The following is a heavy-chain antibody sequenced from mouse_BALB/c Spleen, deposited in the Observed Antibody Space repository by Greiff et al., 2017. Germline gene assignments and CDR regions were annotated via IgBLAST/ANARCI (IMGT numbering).Heavy chain of an antibody. CDR2: IYPGSGST. CDR3: ARRDYDYDYAMDY. D-gene: IGHD2-4*01. V-gene: IGHV1-55*01. Sequence: QVHLQQPGAELVKPGTSVKLSCKASGYNFTSYGINWVKLRPGQGLEWIGDIYPGSGSTNYNEKFKSKATLSVDTSSSTAYMQLSSLASEDSALYYCARRDYDYDYAMDYWGQGTSVTVSS. CDR1: GYNFTSYG. J-gene: IGHJ4*01.